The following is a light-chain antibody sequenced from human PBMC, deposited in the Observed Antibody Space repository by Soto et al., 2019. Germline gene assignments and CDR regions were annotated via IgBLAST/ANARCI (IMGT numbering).Light chain of an antibody. CDR1: QSISSW. CDR3: QQYNSYPWT. Sequence: DLQMTQSPSTLSASVGDRVTITCRASQSISSWLAWYQQKPGKAPKLLIHKASSLESGVPSGFSGSGSGTEFTLTFSSLQPDDFATYYCQQYNSYPWTFGQGTKVEIK. CDR2: KAS. V-gene: IGKV1-5*03. J-gene: IGKJ1*01.